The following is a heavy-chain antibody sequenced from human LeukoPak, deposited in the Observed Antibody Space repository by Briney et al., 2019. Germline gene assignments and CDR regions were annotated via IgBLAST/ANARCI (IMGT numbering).Heavy chain of an antibody. CDR1: GFTFSSFA. J-gene: IGHJ4*02. D-gene: IGHD2-15*01. V-gene: IGHV3-23*01. CDR3: AKSHSVAQRGYFDY. Sequence: GGSLRLSCAASGFTFSSFAMTWVRQAPGKGLEWVSTISDSGGSTYYADAVKGRLTISRDNSKDTLYAQMNSLRAEDAAVYYCAKSHSVAQRGYFDYWGQGTLVTVSS. CDR2: ISDSGGST.